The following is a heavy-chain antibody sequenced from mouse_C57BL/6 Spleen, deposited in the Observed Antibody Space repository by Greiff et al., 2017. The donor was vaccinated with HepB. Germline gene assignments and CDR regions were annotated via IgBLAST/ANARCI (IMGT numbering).Heavy chain of an antibody. Sequence: VQVVESGPGLVQPSQSLSITCTVSGFSLTSYGVHWVRQSPGKGLEWLGVIWSGGSTDYNAAFISRLSISKDNSKSQVFFKMNSLQADDTAIYYCARRGGSSFYYYAMDYWGQGTSVTVSS. CDR3: ARRGGSSFYYYAMDY. D-gene: IGHD1-1*01. CDR2: IWSGGST. J-gene: IGHJ4*01. CDR1: GFSLTSYG. V-gene: IGHV2-2*01.